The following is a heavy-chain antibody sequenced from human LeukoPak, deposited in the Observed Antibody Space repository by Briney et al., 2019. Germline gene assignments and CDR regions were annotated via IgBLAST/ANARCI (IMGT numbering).Heavy chain of an antibody. CDR1: GFTFRSYA. CDR2: ISGSGGSA. CDR3: AKVPDLEWLLLFDY. Sequence: AGGSLRLSCAASGFTFRSYAMTWVRQAPGKGLEWVSVISGSGGSAYYADSVKGRFTISRDNSKNTLYLQMNSLRAEDTAVYYCAKVPDLEWLLLFDYWGQGTLVTVSS. J-gene: IGHJ4*02. V-gene: IGHV3-23*01. D-gene: IGHD3-3*01.